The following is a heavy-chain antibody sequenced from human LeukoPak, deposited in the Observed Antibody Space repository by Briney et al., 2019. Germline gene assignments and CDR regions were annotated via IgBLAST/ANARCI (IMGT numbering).Heavy chain of an antibody. CDR2: IRYNGRTT. CDR1: GFTFSSSG. J-gene: IGHJ4*02. CDR3: AKEASRGSSFAYTPIEKPYYLDY. D-gene: IGHD5-18*01. V-gene: IGHV3-30*02. Sequence: GGSLRLSCVASGFTFSSSGMHWVRQAPGKGLEWVAFIRYNGRTTYYADSVKGRFTVSRDNSKNTVFPQMYSLRAEDTAAYYCAKEASRGSSFAYTPIEKPYYLDYWGQGTLVTVSS.